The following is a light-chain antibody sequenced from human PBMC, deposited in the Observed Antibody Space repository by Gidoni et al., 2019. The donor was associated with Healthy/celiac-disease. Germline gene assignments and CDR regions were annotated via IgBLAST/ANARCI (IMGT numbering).Light chain of an antibody. CDR1: QSVRSY. Sequence: EIVLTQSPATLSLSPGERATLSCRASQSVRSYLAWYQQKPGQAPRHLIYDASNRATGIPARFSGSGSGTDFTLTISSLEPEDFAVYYCQQRSNWPPLTFGGXTKVEIK. J-gene: IGKJ4*01. V-gene: IGKV3-11*01. CDR2: DAS. CDR3: QQRSNWPPLT.